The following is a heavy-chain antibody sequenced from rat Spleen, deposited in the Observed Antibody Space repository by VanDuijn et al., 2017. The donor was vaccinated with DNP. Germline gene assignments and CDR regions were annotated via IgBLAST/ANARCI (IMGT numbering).Heavy chain of an antibody. J-gene: IGHJ2*01. CDR3: ARGTYPRY. V-gene: IGHV2S18*01. D-gene: IGHD1-9*01. Sequence: QVQLKESGPGLVQPSETLSLTCTVSGFSLTSHSVHWVRQHSGKSLEWMGRMWSDGDTSYNSAFTSRLSISRDTSRSQVFLKLNTLQTEDTGTYYCARGTYPRYWGQGVMVTVSS. CDR1: GFSLTSHS. CDR2: MWSDGDT.